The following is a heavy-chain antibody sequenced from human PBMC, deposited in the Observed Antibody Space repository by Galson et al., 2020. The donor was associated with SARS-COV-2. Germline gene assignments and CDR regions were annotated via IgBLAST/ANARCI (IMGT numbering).Heavy chain of an antibody. CDR3: ARDETPSRLGKYYDFWSGYPYYFDY. J-gene: IGHJ4*02. D-gene: IGHD3-3*01. V-gene: IGHV3-7*03. CDR1: GFTFSSYW. Sequence: GGSLRLSCAASGFTFSSYWMSWVRQAPGKGLEWVANIKQDGSEKYYVDSVKGRFTISRDNAKNSLYLQMNSLRAEDTAVYYCARDETPSRLGKYYDFWSGYPYYFDYWGQGTLVTVSS. CDR2: IKQDGSEK.